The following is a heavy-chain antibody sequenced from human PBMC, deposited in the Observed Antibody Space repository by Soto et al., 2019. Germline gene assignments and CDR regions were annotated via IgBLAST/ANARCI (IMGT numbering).Heavy chain of an antibody. Sequence: GGSLRLSCAASGFTFSSYAMNWVRQAPGKGLEWVSAISGSGGSTYYADSVKGRFTISRDNSKNTLYLQMNSLRAADTAVYYCARVSGGWYVGYWGQGTLVTVSS. J-gene: IGHJ4*02. CDR2: ISGSGGST. V-gene: IGHV3-23*01. CDR3: ARVSGGWYVGY. D-gene: IGHD6-19*01. CDR1: GFTFSSYA.